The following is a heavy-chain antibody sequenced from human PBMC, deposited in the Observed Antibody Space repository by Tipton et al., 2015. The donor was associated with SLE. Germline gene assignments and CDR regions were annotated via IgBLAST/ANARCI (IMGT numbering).Heavy chain of an antibody. CDR3: ARGHRVRGDPYFDY. V-gene: IGHV4-59*01. Sequence: TLSLTCTVSGGSISSYYWSWIRQPPGKGLEWIGYIYSSGSTNYNPSLKSRVTISVDTSKNQFSLKLSSVTAADTAVYYCARGHRVRGDPYFDYWGQGTLVTVSS. CDR1: GGSISSYY. D-gene: IGHD3-10*01. CDR2: IYSSGST. J-gene: IGHJ4*02.